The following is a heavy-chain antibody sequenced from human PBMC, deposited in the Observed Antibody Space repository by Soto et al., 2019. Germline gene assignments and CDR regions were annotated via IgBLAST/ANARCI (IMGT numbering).Heavy chain of an antibody. CDR1: GYSFTSYW. V-gene: IGHV5-51*01. CDR2: IYPGDSDT. CDR3: ARRGGYCSSTSCYTEDYYYYYGMDV. D-gene: IGHD2-2*02. J-gene: IGHJ6*02. Sequence: PGESLKISCKGSGYSFTSYWIGWVRQMPGKGLEWMGIIYPGDSDTRYSLSFQGQVTISADKSISTAYLQWSSLKASDTAMYYCARRGGYCSSTSCYTEDYYYYYGMDVWGQGTTVTVSS.